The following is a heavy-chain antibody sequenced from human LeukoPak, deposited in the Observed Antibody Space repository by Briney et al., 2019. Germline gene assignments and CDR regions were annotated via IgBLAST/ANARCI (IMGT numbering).Heavy chain of an antibody. D-gene: IGHD6-13*01. CDR2: ISGSGGST. CDR3: ASSIAAAGAFDY. J-gene: IGHJ4*02. V-gene: IGHV3-23*01. Sequence: PGGSLRLSCAASGFTFSSYAMSWVRQAPGKGLEWVSAISGSGGSTYYADSVKGRFTISRDNSKNTLYLQMNGLRAEDTAVYYCASSIAAAGAFDYWGQGTLVTVSS. CDR1: GFTFSSYA.